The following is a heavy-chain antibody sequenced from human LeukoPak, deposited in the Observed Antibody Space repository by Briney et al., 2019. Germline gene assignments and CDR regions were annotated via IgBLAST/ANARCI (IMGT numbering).Heavy chain of an antibody. D-gene: IGHD1-26*01. CDR3: ARPLSSGSYFGEYYFDY. CDR1: GFTFSSYS. CDR2: ISSSSSYI. V-gene: IGHV3-21*01. Sequence: PGRSLRLSCAASGFTFSSYSMNWVRQAPGKGLEWVSSISSSSSYIYYADSVKGRFTISRDNAKNSLYLQMNSLRAEDTAVYYCARPLSSGSYFGEYYFDYWGQGTLVTVSS. J-gene: IGHJ4*02.